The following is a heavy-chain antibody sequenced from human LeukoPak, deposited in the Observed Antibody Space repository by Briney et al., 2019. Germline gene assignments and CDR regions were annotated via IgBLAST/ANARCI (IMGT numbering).Heavy chain of an antibody. CDR2: ISERGGGT. Sequence: GGSLRLSCVVSGISLSNYAMTWVRQAPGKGLEWVSYISERGGGTTYADSVKGRFTISRDTSLNPLYLQMASLRAEDTAVYFCAKRGIVIRGILVIGYHQEAYHYDYWGQGVLVTVSS. D-gene: IGHD3-10*01. J-gene: IGHJ4*02. CDR1: GISLSNYA. CDR3: AKRGIVIRGILVIGYHQEAYHYDY. V-gene: IGHV3-23*01.